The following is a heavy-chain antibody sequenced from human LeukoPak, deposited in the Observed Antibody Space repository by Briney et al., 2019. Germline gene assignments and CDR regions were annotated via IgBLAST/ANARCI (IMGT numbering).Heavy chain of an antibody. Sequence: GGSLRLSCAASGFTFSSYWMSWVRQAPGKGLEWVANIKQDGSEKYYVDSVKGRFTISRDNAKNSLYLQMNSLRAEDTAVYYCARDMSSGYYYYYYYMDVWGKGTTVTVSS. CDR1: GFTFSSYW. CDR2: IKQDGSEK. V-gene: IGHV3-7*01. CDR3: ARDMSSGYYYYYYYMDV. J-gene: IGHJ6*03. D-gene: IGHD6-19*01.